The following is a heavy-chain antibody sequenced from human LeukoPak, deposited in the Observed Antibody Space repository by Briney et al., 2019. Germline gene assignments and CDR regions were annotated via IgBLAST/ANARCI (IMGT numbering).Heavy chain of an antibody. Sequence: PSETLSLTCAVYGGSFSGYHWSWIRQPPGKGLEWIGEINHSGSTNYNPSLKSRATISVDTSKNQFSLKLSSVTAADTAVYFCARGNYHYFDSWGQGTLVTVSS. CDR1: GGSFSGYH. V-gene: IGHV4-34*01. D-gene: IGHD1-7*01. CDR3: ARGNYHYFDS. J-gene: IGHJ4*02. CDR2: INHSGST.